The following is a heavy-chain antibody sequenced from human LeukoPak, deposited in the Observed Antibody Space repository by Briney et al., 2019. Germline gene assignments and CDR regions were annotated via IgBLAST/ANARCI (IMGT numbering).Heavy chain of an antibody. CDR1: GSTFSSHG. CDR2: IYSGGRT. V-gene: IGHV3-53*01. CDR3: AREGATTAFDY. Sequence: GGSLRLSCAASGSTFSSHGMNWVRQAPGKGLEWVSIIYSGGRTYYADSAKGRFTISRDIFKNTVYLQMNSLRAEDTAVYYCAREGATTAFDYWGQGTLVTVSS. J-gene: IGHJ4*02. D-gene: IGHD1-26*01.